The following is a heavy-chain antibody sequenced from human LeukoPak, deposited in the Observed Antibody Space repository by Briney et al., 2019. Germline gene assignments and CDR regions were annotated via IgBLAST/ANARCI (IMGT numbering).Heavy chain of an antibody. CDR1: GFTFSNFA. D-gene: IGHD6-19*01. CDR3: AREMLAAVAAQS. V-gene: IGHV3-30*04. J-gene: IGHJ5*02. Sequence: GGSLRLSCAATGFTFSNFAMHWVRQAPGKGLEWVAVVSYDGSHKYYADSVKGRFTISRDNAKNSLYLQMNSLRAEDTAVYYCAREMLAAVAAQSWGQGTLVTVSS. CDR2: VSYDGSHK.